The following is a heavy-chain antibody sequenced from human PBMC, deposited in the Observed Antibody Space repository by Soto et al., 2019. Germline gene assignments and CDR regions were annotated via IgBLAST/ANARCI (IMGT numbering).Heavy chain of an antibody. J-gene: IGHJ6*02. Sequence: SVKVSCKAPGGTLSSYAINWVRQAPGQGLEWMGGIIPIFGSANYAPKFQGRVTISADESTSTAYMEVSSLRSEDTAVYYCAGTREIPYYHGMDVWGQGTTVTVSS. CDR1: GGTLSSYA. V-gene: IGHV1-69*13. CDR2: IIPIFGSA. D-gene: IGHD2-2*02. CDR3: AGTREIPYYHGMDV.